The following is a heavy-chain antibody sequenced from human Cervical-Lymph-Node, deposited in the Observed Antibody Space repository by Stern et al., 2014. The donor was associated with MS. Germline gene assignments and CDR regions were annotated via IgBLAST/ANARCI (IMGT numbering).Heavy chain of an antibody. D-gene: IGHD2-15*01. Sequence: VQLVESGGGVVQPGRYLRLSCAASGFTFSSYGMHWVRQAPGKGLEWVAVIWYDGSNKYYADSVKGRFTISRDNSKNTLYLQMNSLRAEDTAVYYCARGRGTSKWSILYYFDYWGQGTLVTVSS. V-gene: IGHV3-33*01. CDR2: IWYDGSNK. J-gene: IGHJ4*02. CDR1: GFTFSSYG. CDR3: ARGRGTSKWSILYYFDY.